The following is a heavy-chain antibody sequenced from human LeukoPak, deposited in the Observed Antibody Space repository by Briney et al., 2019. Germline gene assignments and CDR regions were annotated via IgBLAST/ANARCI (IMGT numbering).Heavy chain of an antibody. Sequence: ASVTVSCKASGYTFTIYAMHWVRQAPGQRLEWMGWINAGNGNTKYSQKFQGRVTITRDTSASTAYMELSSLRSEDTAVYYCARDLICSGGSCYPDFDYWGQGTLVTVSS. CDR3: ARDLICSGGSCYPDFDY. V-gene: IGHV1-3*01. CDR2: INAGNGNT. CDR1: GYTFTIYA. J-gene: IGHJ4*02. D-gene: IGHD2-15*01.